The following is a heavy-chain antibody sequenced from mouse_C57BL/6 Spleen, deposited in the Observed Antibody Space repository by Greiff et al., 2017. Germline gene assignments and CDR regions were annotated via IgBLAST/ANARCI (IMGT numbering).Heavy chain of an antibody. CDR1: GYTFTSYW. V-gene: IGHV1-55*01. J-gene: IGHJ2*01. D-gene: IGHD2-5*01. CDR3: ARSHSNAGYYFDY. Sequence: VQLQQSGAELAKPGASVKLSCKASGYTFTSYWITWVKQRPGQGLEWIGDIYPGSGSTNYNEKFKSKATLTVDTSSSTAYMQLSSLTSEDSAVYYCARSHSNAGYYFDYWGQGTTLTVSS. CDR2: IYPGSGST.